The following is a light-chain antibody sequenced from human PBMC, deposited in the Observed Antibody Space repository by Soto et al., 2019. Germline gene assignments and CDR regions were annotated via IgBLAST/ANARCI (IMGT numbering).Light chain of an antibody. CDR3: SSYADSDNLI. CDR1: SNDVGDYDY. CDR2: EVN. J-gene: IGLJ2*01. V-gene: IGLV2-8*01. Sequence: SALTQPPSASGSPGQSVTISCTGTSNDVGDYDYVSWYQQHPGKAPKLMLYEVNKRPSGVPDRFSGSKSGYTASLTVSRLQAEDEADYYCSSYADSDNLIFGGGTKVTVL.